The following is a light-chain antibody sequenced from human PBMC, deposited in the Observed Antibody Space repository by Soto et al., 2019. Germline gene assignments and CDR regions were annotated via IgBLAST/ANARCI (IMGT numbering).Light chain of an antibody. Sequence: SYELTQPSSVSVSPGQTARITCSGDVLGKKYARWFQQKPGQAPVVVIYKDSERPSGIPERFSGSSSGTTVTLTISGAQVDDEADYYCYWATDNNLGVVFGGGTTLTVL. V-gene: IGLV3-27*01. CDR1: VLGKKY. CDR3: YWATDNNLGVV. J-gene: IGLJ2*01. CDR2: KDS.